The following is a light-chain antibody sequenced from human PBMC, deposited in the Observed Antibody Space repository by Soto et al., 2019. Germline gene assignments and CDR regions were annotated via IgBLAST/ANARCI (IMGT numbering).Light chain of an antibody. J-gene: IGKJ4*01. V-gene: IGKV3-20*01. CDR1: QTVRSNY. Sequence: EIVLTQSPGTLSLSPGERATLSCRASQTVRSNYLAWYQQKPGQAPRLLIYGASSRATGLPDRFSGSGSATDFTLTISRLEPEDFAVYYCQQYGDSVTFGGGTRWIS. CDR2: GAS. CDR3: QQYGDSVT.